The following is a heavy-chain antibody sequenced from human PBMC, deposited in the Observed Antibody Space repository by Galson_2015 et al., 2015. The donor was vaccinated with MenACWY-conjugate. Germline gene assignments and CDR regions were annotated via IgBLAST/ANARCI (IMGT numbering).Heavy chain of an antibody. CDR3: AREGGAAKEFDY. D-gene: IGHD2-15*01. J-gene: IGHJ4*02. Sequence: SLRLSCAASGFTFSDYDMSWLRQAPGKGLEWVSYISSGGSSINHAEFVKGRFTISRDNAKNSQYVQMNSLRAEDTAVYYCAREGGAAKEFDYWGQGTLVPVSS. V-gene: IGHV3-11*01. CDR1: GFTFSDYD. CDR2: ISSGGSSI.